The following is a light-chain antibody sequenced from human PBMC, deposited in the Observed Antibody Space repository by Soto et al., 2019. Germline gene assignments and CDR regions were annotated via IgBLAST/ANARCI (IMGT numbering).Light chain of an antibody. CDR1: SSNIGSNT. V-gene: IGLV1-44*01. Sequence: QSVLTQPPSASGTPGQRVTISCSGSSSNIGSNTVNWYQQLPGTAPKLPIYSNNQRPSGVPDRFSGSKSGTSASLAISGLQSEDEADYYCAAWDDSLNGVVFGGGTQLTVL. CDR2: SNN. J-gene: IGLJ2*01. CDR3: AAWDDSLNGVV.